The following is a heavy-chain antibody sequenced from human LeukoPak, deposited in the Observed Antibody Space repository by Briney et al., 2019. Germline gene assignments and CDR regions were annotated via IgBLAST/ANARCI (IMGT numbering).Heavy chain of an antibody. CDR2: ISAYNGNT. V-gene: IGHV1-18*01. D-gene: IGHD3-22*01. CDR3: ARRGYYDSSGYYNY. J-gene: IGHJ4*02. CDR1: GYTFTSYG. Sequence: GASLKVSCKASGYTFTSYGISWVRQAPGQGLEWMGWISAYNGNTNYAQKLQGRVTMTTDTSTSTAYIELRSLRSDDTAVYYCARRGYYDSSGYYNYWGQGTLVTVSS.